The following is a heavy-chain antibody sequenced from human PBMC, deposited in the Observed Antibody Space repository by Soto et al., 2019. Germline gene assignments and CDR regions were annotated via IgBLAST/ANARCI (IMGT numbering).Heavy chain of an antibody. Sequence: ASVKVSCKASGYTFTSYAMHWVRQAPGQRLEWMGWINAGNGNTKYSQKFQGRVTITRDTSASTAYMELSSLRSEDTAVYYCARERYSSSSGRNWFDPWGQGTLVTVS. D-gene: IGHD6-6*01. V-gene: IGHV1-3*01. CDR3: ARERYSSSSGRNWFDP. CDR2: INAGNGNT. J-gene: IGHJ5*02. CDR1: GYTFTSYA.